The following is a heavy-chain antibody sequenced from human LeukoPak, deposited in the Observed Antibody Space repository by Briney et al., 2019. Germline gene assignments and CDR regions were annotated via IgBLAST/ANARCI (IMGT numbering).Heavy chain of an antibody. Sequence: SETLSLTCTVSGGSISSSSYYWGWIRQPPGKGLEWIGNIYYSGSTYYNPSLKSRVTISVDTSKNQFSLKLSSVTAADTAVYYCARQGGITMIVVVIHDGFDIWGQGTMVSVSS. J-gene: IGHJ3*02. CDR2: IYYSGST. V-gene: IGHV4-39*01. CDR3: ARQGGITMIVVVIHDGFDI. D-gene: IGHD3-22*01. CDR1: GGSISSSSYY.